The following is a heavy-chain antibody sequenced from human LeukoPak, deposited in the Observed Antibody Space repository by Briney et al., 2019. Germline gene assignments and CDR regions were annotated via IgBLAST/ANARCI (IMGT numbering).Heavy chain of an antibody. CDR2: INPNSGGT. CDR3: ARDGSGLGYCSGGNCWFDP. Sequence: ASVKVSCKASGYTFTGHYMHWVRQARGQGLEWMGRINPNSGGTYYAEKFQGRVTMTSDTSINTAYMDLSSLTSDDAAVYYCARDGSGLGYCSGGNCWFDPWGQGTLVTVPS. J-gene: IGHJ5*02. D-gene: IGHD2-15*01. CDR1: GYTFTGHY. V-gene: IGHV1-2*02.